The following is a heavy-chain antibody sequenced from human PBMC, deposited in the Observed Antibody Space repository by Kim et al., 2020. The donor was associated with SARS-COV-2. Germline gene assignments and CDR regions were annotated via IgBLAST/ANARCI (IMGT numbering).Heavy chain of an antibody. D-gene: IGHD6-13*01. Sequence: GGSLRLSCAASGFTFSNYAMNWVRQAPGKGLEWVSYISSSSGKIDYADSVKGRFTISRDNAKNSVYLQMNSLRDEDTAVYYCARDRSLGSTLYYYFDYWGQGPLVAVSS. J-gene: IGHJ4*02. V-gene: IGHV3-48*02. CDR1: GFTFSNYA. CDR2: ISSSSGKI. CDR3: ARDRSLGSTLYYYFDY.